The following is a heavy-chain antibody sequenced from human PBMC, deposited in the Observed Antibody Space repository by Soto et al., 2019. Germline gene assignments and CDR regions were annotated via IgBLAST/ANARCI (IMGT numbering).Heavy chain of an antibody. J-gene: IGHJ6*02. CDR1: GFPFRISW. V-gene: IGHV3-74*01. Sequence: GGSLRLSCAGSGFPFRISWMHWVRQAPGKGLMWVSRIRGDGSSISYADSVKGRFTVSRDNPNNILYLEINSLRAEDTAVYYSVTGSVEYYGLDVWGQGTTVTVSS. D-gene: IGHD1-1*01. CDR3: VTGSVEYYGLDV. CDR2: IRGDGSSI.